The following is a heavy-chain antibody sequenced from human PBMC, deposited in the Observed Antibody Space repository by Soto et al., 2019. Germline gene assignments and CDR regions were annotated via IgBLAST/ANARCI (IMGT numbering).Heavy chain of an antibody. CDR2: TYYRSQWYN. CDR3: ARQLGSSKYYSGLDV. Sequence: SQTRALTCGFSGSSVSSNNGAGNCLRQSPARRLEWLGRTYYRSQWYNNYAPPVRSRITINPDTSKNQVSLQLHSVTPEDTAVYFCARQLGSSKYYSGLDVWGQGTTVTVSS. D-gene: IGHD6-13*01. V-gene: IGHV6-1*01. J-gene: IGHJ6*02. CDR1: GSSVSSNNGA.